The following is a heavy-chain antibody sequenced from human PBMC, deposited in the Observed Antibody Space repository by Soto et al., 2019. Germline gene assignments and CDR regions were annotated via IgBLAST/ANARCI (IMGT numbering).Heavy chain of an antibody. CDR3: GRDLRDWDSGSYSYDY. V-gene: IGHV3-7*04. Sequence: EVQLVESGGGLVQPGGSLRLSCAASGFPFSSYWMSWVRQAPGKGLEWVANIKQDGDEQYYVDSVKGRFTISRDNAKNSLYRQMNSLRAEDTAVYYCGRDLRDWDSGSYSYDYWGQGTLVTVSS. CDR1: GFPFSSYW. D-gene: IGHD1-26*01. J-gene: IGHJ4*02. CDR2: IKQDGDEQ.